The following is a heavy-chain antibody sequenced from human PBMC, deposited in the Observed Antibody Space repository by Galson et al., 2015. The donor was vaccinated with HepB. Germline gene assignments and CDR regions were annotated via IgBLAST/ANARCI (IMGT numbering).Heavy chain of an antibody. D-gene: IGHD3-16*01. CDR2: ISAYNGNT. Sequence: SVKVSCKASGYTFTSYGISWVRQAPGQGLEWMGWISAYNGNTNYAQKLQGRVTMTTDTSTSTAYMELRSLRSDDTAVYYCARVIYDYVWGSYYDYWGQGTLVTVSS. J-gene: IGHJ4*02. CDR1: GYTFTSYG. V-gene: IGHV1-18*04. CDR3: ARVIYDYVWGSYYDY.